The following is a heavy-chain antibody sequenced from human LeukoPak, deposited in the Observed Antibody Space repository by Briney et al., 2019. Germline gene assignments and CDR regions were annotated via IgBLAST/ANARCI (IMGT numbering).Heavy chain of an antibody. D-gene: IGHD3-10*01. V-gene: IGHV3-64*01. CDR3: ARAHGSGSYYEIYYYYYYMDV. CDR2: ISSNGGST. J-gene: IGHJ6*03. CDR1: GFTFSSYA. Sequence: GGSLRLSCAASGFTFSSYAMHWVRQAPGKGLEYVSAISSNGGSTYYANSVKGRSTISRDNSKNTLYLQMGSLRAEDMAVYYCARAHGSGSYYEIYYYYYYMDVWGKGTTVTISS.